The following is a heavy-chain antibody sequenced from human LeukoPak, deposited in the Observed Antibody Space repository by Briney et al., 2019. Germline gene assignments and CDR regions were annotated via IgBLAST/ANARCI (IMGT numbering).Heavy chain of an antibody. J-gene: IGHJ5*02. Sequence: SGGSLRLSCAASGFTFSSNYMSWVRQAPGKGLEWVSVIYSGGSTYYADSVKGRFTISRDSSKNTLYLQMNNLRAGDTAVYYCARVKGQWLVMDWFDPWGQGTLVTVSS. CDR2: IYSGGST. D-gene: IGHD6-19*01. CDR3: ARVKGQWLVMDWFDP. V-gene: IGHV3-66*02. CDR1: GFTFSSNY.